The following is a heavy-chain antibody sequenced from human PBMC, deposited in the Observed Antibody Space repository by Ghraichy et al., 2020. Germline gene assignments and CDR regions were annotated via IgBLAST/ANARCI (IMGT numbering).Heavy chain of an antibody. CDR1: GGTFSSYA. J-gene: IGHJ5*02. V-gene: IGHV1-69*04. Sequence: SVKVSCKASGGTFSSYAISWVRQAPGQGLEWMGRIIPILGIANYAQKFQGRVTITADKSTSTAYMELSSLRSEDTAMYYCARDPPHYDFWSGYYKVWFDPWGQGTLVTVSS. CDR3: ARDPPHYDFWSGYYKVWFDP. D-gene: IGHD3-3*01. CDR2: IIPILGIA.